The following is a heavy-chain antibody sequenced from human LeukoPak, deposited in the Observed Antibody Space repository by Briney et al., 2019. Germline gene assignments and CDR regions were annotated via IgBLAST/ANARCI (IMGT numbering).Heavy chain of an antibody. D-gene: IGHD6-19*01. Sequence: SETLSLTRTVSGGSISSYYWSWIRQPAGKGLEWIGRIYTSGSTNYNPSLKSRVTMSVDTSKNQFFLKLSSVTAADTAVYYCARAWEYSSGHQLDYWGQGTLVTVSS. CDR2: IYTSGST. CDR1: GGSISSYY. CDR3: ARAWEYSSGHQLDY. J-gene: IGHJ4*02. V-gene: IGHV4-4*07.